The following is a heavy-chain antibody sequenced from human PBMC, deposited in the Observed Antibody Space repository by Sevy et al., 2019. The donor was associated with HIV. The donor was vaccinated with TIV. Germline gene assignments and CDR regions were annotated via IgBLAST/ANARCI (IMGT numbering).Heavy chain of an antibody. CDR1: GYTFTTYN. V-gene: IGHV1-18*01. D-gene: IGHD2-8*01. CDR2: MSPYNGNK. J-gene: IGHJ4*02. Sequence: ASVKVSCKASGYTFTTYNIVWVRQAPGQGLEWLAWMSPYNGNKNYAQRVQGRVTMTTDTFTDTAFLELRSLEFDDTATHYCARGSTSWYDYWGQGTLVTVSS. CDR3: ARGSTSWYDY.